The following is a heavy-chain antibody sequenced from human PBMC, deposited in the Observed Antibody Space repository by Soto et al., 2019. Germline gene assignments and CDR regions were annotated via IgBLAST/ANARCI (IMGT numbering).Heavy chain of an antibody. CDR1: GFTFSTYA. J-gene: IGHJ4*02. Sequence: PGGSLRLSCAASGFTFSTYAMHWVRQAPGKGLEWVAVISFDGNNQYYADSVKGRFTISRDNSKNTLYLQMNSLRAEDTAVYYCAKDKHIVVVTAPFDYWGQGTLVTVSS. V-gene: IGHV3-30*04. CDR3: AKDKHIVVVTAPFDY. CDR2: ISFDGNNQ. D-gene: IGHD2-21*02.